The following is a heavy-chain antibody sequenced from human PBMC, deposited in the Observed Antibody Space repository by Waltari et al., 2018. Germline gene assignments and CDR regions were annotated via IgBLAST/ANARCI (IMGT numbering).Heavy chain of an antibody. CDR2: VKDRWST. CDR1: GGSISSGGYY. V-gene: IGHV4-31*03. D-gene: IGHD6-19*01. CDR3: ARDQRQWPKNDAFDI. Sequence: QVQLQESGPGLVKPSKTLSLTCTVSGGSISSGGYYWSWIRQHPGKGLELIGYVKDRWSTYYNPALKSGVTIAVDTSKNQFSLKLSSVTAADTAVYYCARDQRQWPKNDAFDIWGQGTMVTVSS. J-gene: IGHJ3*02.